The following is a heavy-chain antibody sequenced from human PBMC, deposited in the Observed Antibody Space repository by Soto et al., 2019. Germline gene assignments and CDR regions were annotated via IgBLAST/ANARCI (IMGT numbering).Heavy chain of an antibody. Sequence: PSETLSLTCTVSGGSISSGGYYWSWIRQHPGKGLEWIGYIYYSGSTYYNPSLKSRVTISVDTSKNQFSLKLSSVTAADTAVYYCARGLLNGGNQDLDYWGQGTLVTVSS. V-gene: IGHV4-31*03. J-gene: IGHJ4*02. CDR2: IYYSGST. CDR1: GGSISSGGYY. D-gene: IGHD2-15*01. CDR3: ARGLLNGGNQDLDY.